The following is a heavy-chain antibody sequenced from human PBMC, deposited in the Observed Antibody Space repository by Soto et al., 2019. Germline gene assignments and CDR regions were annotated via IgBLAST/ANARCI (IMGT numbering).Heavy chain of an antibody. CDR1: GFDFRSYE. V-gene: IGHV3-48*03. CDR2: IRANDESI. CDR3: ARETLRDAIDI. J-gene: IGHJ3*02. Sequence: SLRLSCVASGFDFRSYEMNWVRQAPGKGLEWVSNIRANDESIYYADSVKGRVSVSRGNAKNSLFLEMNSLRVDDTAVYYCARETLRDAIDIWGQGTMVTVSS.